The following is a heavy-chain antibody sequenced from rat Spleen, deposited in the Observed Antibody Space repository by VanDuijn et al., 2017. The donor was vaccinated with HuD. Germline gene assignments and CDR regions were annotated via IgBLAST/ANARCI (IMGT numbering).Heavy chain of an antibody. D-gene: IGHD1-12*03. Sequence: EVQLVESGGGLVQPGRSLKLSCAASGFTFSDYYMAWVRQAPAKGLEWVASISTGAGNTYYRDSVKGRFTFSRDNAKTTLYLQMDSLRSEDTATYYCARTYYYDGYYYFDYWGQGVMVTVSS. V-gene: IGHV5-25*01. J-gene: IGHJ2*01. CDR1: GFTFSDYY. CDR2: ISTGAGNT. CDR3: ARTYYYDGYYYFDY.